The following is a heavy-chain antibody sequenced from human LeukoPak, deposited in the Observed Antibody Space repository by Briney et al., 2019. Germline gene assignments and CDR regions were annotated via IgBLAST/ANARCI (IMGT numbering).Heavy chain of an antibody. CDR3: AKGIAARFIGDYY. D-gene: IGHD6-6*01. CDR2: IRYDGSNK. J-gene: IGHJ4*02. CDR1: GFTFSSYG. Sequence: TGGSLSLSCKASGFTFSSYGMQWARQAPGKGREWVAFIRYDGSNKYYAYSVKGLFTISRYNSKNTLYLQMNSLRAEDTAVYYCAKGIAARFIGDYYWGQGTLVTVSS. V-gene: IGHV3-30*02.